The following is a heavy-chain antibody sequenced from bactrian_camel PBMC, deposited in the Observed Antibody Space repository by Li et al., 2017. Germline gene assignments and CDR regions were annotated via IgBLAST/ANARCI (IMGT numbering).Heavy chain of an antibody. Sequence: HVQLVESGGDSVEAGGSLLLSCAASGDIHSSACMAWFRQAPGKTREAVATIQTAGGNTYYAESVKGRFTISLDRAKKTLYLQMNSLKLDDTAMYYC. V-gene: IGHV3S54*01. CDR2: IQTAGGNT. CDR1: GDIHSSAC.